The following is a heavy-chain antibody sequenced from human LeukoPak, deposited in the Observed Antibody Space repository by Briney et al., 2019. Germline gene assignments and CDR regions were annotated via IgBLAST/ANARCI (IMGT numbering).Heavy chain of an antibody. CDR3: ARRGDGYNLPNDY. CDR1: GYTFTSYD. J-gene: IGHJ4*02. V-gene: IGHV1-8*01. CDR2: MNPNSGNT. Sequence: ASVKVSCKASGYTFTSYDIDWVRQAIGQGLEWVGWMNPNSGNTGYAQKFQGRVTMTRNTSISTAYMELSSLRSEDTAVYYCARRGDGYNLPNDYWGQGTLVTVSS. D-gene: IGHD5-12*01.